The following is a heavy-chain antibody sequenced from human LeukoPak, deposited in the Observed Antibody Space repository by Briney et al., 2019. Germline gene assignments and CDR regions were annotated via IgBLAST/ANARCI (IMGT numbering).Heavy chain of an antibody. CDR2: IYYSGST. CDR3: ARAGYSSGWRLIDY. Sequence: SETLSLTCTVPGGSISSYYWSWIRQPPGKGLEWIGYIYYSGSTNYNPSLKSRVTISVDTSKNQFSLKLSSVTAADTAVYYCARAGYSSGWRLIDYWGQGTLVTVSS. J-gene: IGHJ4*02. CDR1: GGSISSYY. V-gene: IGHV4-59*01. D-gene: IGHD6-19*01.